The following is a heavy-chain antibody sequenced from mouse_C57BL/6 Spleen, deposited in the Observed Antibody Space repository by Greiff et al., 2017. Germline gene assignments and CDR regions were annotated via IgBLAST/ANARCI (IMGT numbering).Heavy chain of an antibody. CDR1: GYTFTDYY. CDR3: ARFHYYGSSYAYFDY. D-gene: IGHD1-1*01. Sequence: VQLQQSGPVLVKPGASVKMSCKASGYTFTDYYMNWVKQSHGKSLEWIGVINPYNGGTSYNQKFKGKATLTVDKSSSTAYMELNSLTSEDSAVYYCARFHYYGSSYAYFDYWGQGTTLTVSS. CDR2: INPYNGGT. J-gene: IGHJ2*01. V-gene: IGHV1-19*01.